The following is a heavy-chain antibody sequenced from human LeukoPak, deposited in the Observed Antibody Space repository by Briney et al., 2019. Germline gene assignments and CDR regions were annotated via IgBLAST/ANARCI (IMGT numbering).Heavy chain of an antibody. CDR3: ARGTRMEQPYDY. V-gene: IGHV4-34*01. Sequence: PSETLSLTCAVCGGSFSGYYWSWIRQPPGKGLEWIGEINHSGSTNYNPSLKSRVTISVDTSKNQFSLKLSSVTAADTAVYYCARGTRMEQPYDYWGQGTLVTVSS. CDR2: INHSGST. CDR1: GGSFSGYY. J-gene: IGHJ4*02. D-gene: IGHD6-13*01.